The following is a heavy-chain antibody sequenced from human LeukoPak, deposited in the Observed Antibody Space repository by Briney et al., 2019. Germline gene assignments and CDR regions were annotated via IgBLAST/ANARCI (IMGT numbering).Heavy chain of an antibody. Sequence: PSETLSLTCTVSGGSISSYYWSWLRQPPGKGLEWIGYIYYSGSTNYNPSLKSRVTISVDTSKNQFSLKLSSVTAADTAVYYCARDSDYGSGSYLLDYWGRGTLVTVSP. J-gene: IGHJ4*02. CDR2: IYYSGST. CDR1: GGSISSYY. V-gene: IGHV4-59*01. D-gene: IGHD3-10*01. CDR3: ARDSDYGSGSYLLDY.